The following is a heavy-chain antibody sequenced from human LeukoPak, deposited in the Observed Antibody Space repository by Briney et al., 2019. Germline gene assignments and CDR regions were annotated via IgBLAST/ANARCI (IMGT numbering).Heavy chain of an antibody. V-gene: IGHV4-34*01. J-gene: IGHJ4*02. Sequence: PSETLSLTCAVYGGSFSGYYWSWIRQPPGKGLEWIGEINHSGSTNYNPSLKSRVTIPVDTSKNQFSLKLSSVTAADTAVYYCARGPTYYDFWSGYPQNDYFDYWGQGTLVTVSS. D-gene: IGHD3-3*01. CDR3: ARGPTYYDFWSGYPQNDYFDY. CDR1: GGSFSGYY. CDR2: INHSGST.